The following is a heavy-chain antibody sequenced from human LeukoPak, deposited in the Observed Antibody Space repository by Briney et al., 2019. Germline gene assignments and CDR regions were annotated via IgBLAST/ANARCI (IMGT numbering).Heavy chain of an antibody. V-gene: IGHV1-69*04. CDR1: GGTFSSYA. CDR2: IIPILGIA. J-gene: IGHJ6*02. Sequence: ASVKLSCKASGGTFSSYAISWVRQAPGQGLEWMGRIIPILGIANYAQKFQGRVTITADTSTRTAYMELSSLRSEDTAVYYCARWDGSGSYYNGENYYYYYGMDVWGQGTTVTVSS. CDR3: ARWDGSGSYYNGENYYYYYGMDV. D-gene: IGHD3-10*01.